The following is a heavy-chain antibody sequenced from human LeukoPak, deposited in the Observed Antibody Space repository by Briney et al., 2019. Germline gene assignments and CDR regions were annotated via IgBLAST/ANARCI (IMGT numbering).Heavy chain of an antibody. CDR3: ARETKGDFWSGSNAFDI. J-gene: IGHJ3*02. CDR1: GASISSSSYY. Sequence: SETLSLTCTVSGASISSSSYYWGWIRQPPGKGLEWIGSIYYSGSTYYNPSLKSRVTISVDTSKNQFSLKLSSVTAADAAVYYCARETKGDFWSGSNAFDIWGQGTMVTVSS. V-gene: IGHV4-39*02. D-gene: IGHD3-3*01. CDR2: IYYSGST.